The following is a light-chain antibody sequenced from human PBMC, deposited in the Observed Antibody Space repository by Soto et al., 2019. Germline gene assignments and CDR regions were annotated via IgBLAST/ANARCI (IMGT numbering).Light chain of an antibody. CDR3: QQYNDWPPVT. CDR2: GAS. V-gene: IGKV3-15*01. J-gene: IGKJ4*01. CDR1: QSVSSY. Sequence: EIVLTQSPATLSLSPGERATLSCRASQSVSSYLAWYQQKPGQAPRLLIYGASTRATGIPARFSGRGSGTEFTLTISSLQSEDFAVYYCQQYNDWPPVTFGGGTKVEIK.